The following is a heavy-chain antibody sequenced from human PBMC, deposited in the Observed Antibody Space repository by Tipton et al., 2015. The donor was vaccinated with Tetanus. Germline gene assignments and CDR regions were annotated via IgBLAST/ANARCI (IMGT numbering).Heavy chain of an antibody. Sequence: SLRLSCAASGFTFSNYGMHWVRQAPGKGLEWVAVMSKDGGFKHYVDSVKGRCAVSRDNSKNTVYLQMNSLSAEDTAVYYCARDGDTSGHYGIFDSWGQGTLLIVSS. V-gene: IGHV3-30*03. J-gene: IGHJ4*02. CDR3: ARDGDTSGHYGIFDS. CDR1: GFTFSNYG. D-gene: IGHD3-22*01. CDR2: MSKDGGFK.